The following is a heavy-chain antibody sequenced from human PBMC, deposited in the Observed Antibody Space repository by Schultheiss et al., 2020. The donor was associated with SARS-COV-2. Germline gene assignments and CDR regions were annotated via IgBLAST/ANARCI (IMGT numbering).Heavy chain of an antibody. CDR2: IYYSGST. D-gene: IGHD3-3*01. Sequence: GSLRLSCTVSGGSISSGGYYWSWIRQHPGKGLEWIGSIYYSGSTNYNPSLKSRVTISVDTSKNQFSLKLSSVTAADTAVYYCARGRRAISKLAPNWFDPWGQGTLVTVSS. CDR3: ARGRRAISKLAPNWFDP. CDR1: GGSISSGGYY. V-gene: IGHV4-39*07. J-gene: IGHJ5*02.